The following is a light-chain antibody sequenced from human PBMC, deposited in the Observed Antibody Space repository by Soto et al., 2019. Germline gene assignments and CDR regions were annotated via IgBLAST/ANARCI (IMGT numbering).Light chain of an antibody. CDR3: QQYGMVIT. Sequence: EIVLTQSPGTLSLSPGERATLSCRASQTVSSSYLAWYQQKPGQAPRLLIYGASSRATGFPDRFSGSGSGTDFTLTISRLEPEDSAMYYCQQYGMVITFGGGTKVEI. V-gene: IGKV3-20*01. CDR2: GAS. CDR1: QTVSSSY. J-gene: IGKJ4*01.